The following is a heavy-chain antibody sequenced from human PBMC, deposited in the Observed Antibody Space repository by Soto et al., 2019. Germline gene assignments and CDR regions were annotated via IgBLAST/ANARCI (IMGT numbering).Heavy chain of an antibody. D-gene: IGHD3-22*01. CDR1: GFMFNNYA. V-gene: IGHV3-23*01. CDR3: AKGLYYYDSSGYRLFDY. Sequence: GGSLRLSCAASGFMFNNYAMSWVRQAPGKGLEWVSTVSVSGGTTYYADSLKGRFTISRDNSKKTVYLQMNRLRADDTAIYYCAKGLYYYDSSGYRLFDYWGQGTLVTV. CDR2: VSVSGGTT. J-gene: IGHJ4*02.